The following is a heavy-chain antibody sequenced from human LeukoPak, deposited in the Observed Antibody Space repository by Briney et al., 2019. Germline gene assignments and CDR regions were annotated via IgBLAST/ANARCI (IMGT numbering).Heavy chain of an antibody. V-gene: IGHV4-59*12. CDR2: IYYSGST. CDR3: ARDPYSSSWYYYGMDV. J-gene: IGHJ6*02. Sequence: SETLSLTCTVSGGSISSYYWSWIRQPPGKGLEWIGYIYYSGSTNYNPSLKSRVTISVDTSKNQFSLKLSSVTAADTAVYYCARDPYSSSWYYYGMDVWGQGTTVTVSS. CDR1: GGSISSYY. D-gene: IGHD6-13*01.